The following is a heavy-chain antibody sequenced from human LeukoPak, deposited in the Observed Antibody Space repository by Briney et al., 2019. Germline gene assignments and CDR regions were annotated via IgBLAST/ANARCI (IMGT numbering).Heavy chain of an antibody. CDR2: IYYSGST. CDR3: AVNPGGGSLRDFDY. J-gene: IGHJ4*02. CDR1: GDSISRGDYY. Sequence: PSETLSLTCTVSGDSISRGDYYWSWIRQPPGKGLEWIGYIYYSGSTYYNPSLKSRVTILVDTSRNRFSLKVTSVTAADTAVYYCAVNPGGGSLRDFDYWGQGTLVTVSS. V-gene: IGHV4-30-4*08. D-gene: IGHD1-26*01.